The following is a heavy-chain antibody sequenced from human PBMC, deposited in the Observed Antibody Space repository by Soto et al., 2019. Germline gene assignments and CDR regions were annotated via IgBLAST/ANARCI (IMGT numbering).Heavy chain of an antibody. CDR1: GDSISNY. CDR3: AREGSGGSNWFDP. J-gene: IGHJ5*02. V-gene: IGHV4-4*07. CDR2: INSGGTT. Sequence: QVQLQESGPGLVKPSEPLSLTCTVSGDSISNYWSWIRQSAGKGLEWIGRINSGGTTNYNPSFKSRVSMSVDKSQNQVSLKLNSVTAADTAVYYCAREGSGGSNWFDPWGQGTLVTVSS. D-gene: IGHD1-26*01.